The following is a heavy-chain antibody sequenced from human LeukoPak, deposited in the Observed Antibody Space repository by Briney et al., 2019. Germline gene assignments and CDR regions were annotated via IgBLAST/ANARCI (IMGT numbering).Heavy chain of an antibody. V-gene: IGHV3-48*03. CDR2: ISVRAGTI. CDR1: GFGFGQYE. D-gene: IGHD3-22*01. Sequence: PGGSLRLSWAASGFGFGQYEMNWVRQAPGKGREWIAYISVRAGTIYYGNSAEGRFTISRDDAKNSLYLQMNGLRVEDTAIYYCAKDFPHYYEVPHGMDVWGQGTTVTV. CDR3: AKDFPHYYEVPHGMDV. J-gene: IGHJ6*02.